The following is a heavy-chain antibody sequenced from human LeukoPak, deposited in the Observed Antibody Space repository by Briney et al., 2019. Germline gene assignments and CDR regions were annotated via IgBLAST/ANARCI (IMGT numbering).Heavy chain of an antibody. V-gene: IGHV3-23*01. CDR3: TKERRRDDILTGSFSD. J-gene: IGHJ4*02. D-gene: IGHD3-9*01. CDR2: ISGSGGST. CDR1: GFTFSSYA. Sequence: GGSLRLSCAASGFTFSSYAMSWVRQAPGKGLEWVSAISGSGGSTYYADSVKGRFTISRDNSKNTLYLQMNSLRAEDTAVYYCTKERRRDDILTGSFSDWGQGILVTVSS.